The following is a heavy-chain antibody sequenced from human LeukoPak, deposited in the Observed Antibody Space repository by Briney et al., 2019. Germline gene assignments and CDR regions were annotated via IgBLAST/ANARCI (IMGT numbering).Heavy chain of an antibody. CDR1: GGSISSYY. Sequence: SVTLSLTCTVSGGSISSYYWSWIRQPAGKGLEWIGRIYTSGSTNYNPSLKSRVTMSVDTSKNQFSLKLSSVTAADTAVYYCAREDYYYFYMHVWGKGTTVTVSS. CDR2: IYTSGST. J-gene: IGHJ6*03. CDR3: AREDYYYFYMHV. V-gene: IGHV4-4*07.